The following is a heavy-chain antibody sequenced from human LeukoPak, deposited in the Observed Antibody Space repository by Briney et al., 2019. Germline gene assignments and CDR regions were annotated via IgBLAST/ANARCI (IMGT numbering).Heavy chain of an antibody. J-gene: IGHJ4*02. CDR1: GFTFSAYW. V-gene: IGHV3-30*03. D-gene: IGHD1-26*01. CDR3: ARGPVGATLFDY. Sequence: GGSLRLSCAASGFTFSAYWMSWVRQAPGKGLEWVAVISYDGSNKYYADSVKGRFTISRDNSKNTLYLQMNSLRAEDTAVYYCARGPVGATLFDYWGQGTLVTVSS. CDR2: ISYDGSNK.